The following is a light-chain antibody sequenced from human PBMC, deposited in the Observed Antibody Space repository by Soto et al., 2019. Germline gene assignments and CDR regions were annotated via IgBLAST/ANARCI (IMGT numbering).Light chain of an antibody. V-gene: IGKV3-20*01. J-gene: IGKJ4*01. CDR3: QQYGSSPPGLT. Sequence: EIVLTQSPGTLSLSPGERATLSCRASQSVSSSYLAWYQQKPGQAPRLLIYGASSRATGIPDRFSGSGSGTDFTLTISRLEPEDFAVYYCQQYGSSPPGLTFGGGTKLDIK. CDR2: GAS. CDR1: QSVSSSY.